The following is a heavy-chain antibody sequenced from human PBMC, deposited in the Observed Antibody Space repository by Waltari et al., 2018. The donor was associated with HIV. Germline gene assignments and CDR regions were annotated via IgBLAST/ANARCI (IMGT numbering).Heavy chain of an antibody. V-gene: IGHV4-59*01. Sequence: QLQLRASGPRLVKPLETLALNCSASGGSITTYLWNWYRQPPGKGLEWIGYIHSPGRTNYNPSLKSRVTISVDTSKTVFSLQLKSVTAADTAIYYCARGIFGGNPGYWGRGTLITVS. CDR3: ARGIFGGNPGY. J-gene: IGHJ4*02. D-gene: IGHD2-15*01. CDR1: GGSITTYL. CDR2: IHSPGRT.